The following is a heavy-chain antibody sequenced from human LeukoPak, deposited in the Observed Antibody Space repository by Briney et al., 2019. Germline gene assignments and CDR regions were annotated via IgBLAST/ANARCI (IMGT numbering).Heavy chain of an antibody. D-gene: IGHD6-13*01. CDR2: INPNSVGT. Sequence: GASVKVSCKASGYTFTGYYMHWVRQAPGQGLEWMGWINPNSVGTNYAQKFQGRATMTRDTSISTAYMELSRLRSDDTAVYYCARGAAAGWFDPWGQGTLVTVSS. CDR1: GYTFTGYY. V-gene: IGHV1-2*02. CDR3: ARGAAAGWFDP. J-gene: IGHJ5*02.